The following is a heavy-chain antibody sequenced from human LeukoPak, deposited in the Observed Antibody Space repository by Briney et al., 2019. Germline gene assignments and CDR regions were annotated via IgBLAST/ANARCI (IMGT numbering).Heavy chain of an antibody. D-gene: IGHD2-2*01. CDR1: GYSISSSYY. V-gene: IGHV4-38-2*01. J-gene: IGHJ5*02. CDR3: ARKPCIAYRSSTSHNWFDP. CDR2: MYHSGST. Sequence: SETLSLTCAVSGYSISSSYYWGWIRQPPGKGLEWIGSMYHSGSTCYNPSLKSRVTISVDTSKNQFSLKLSSVTAADTAVYYCARKPCIAYRSSTSHNWFDPWGQGTLVTVSS.